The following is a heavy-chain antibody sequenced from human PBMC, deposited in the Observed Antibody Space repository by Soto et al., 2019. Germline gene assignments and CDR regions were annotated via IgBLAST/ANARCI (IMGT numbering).Heavy chain of an antibody. J-gene: IGHJ5*02. CDR3: PRVRGNQLLGWFDP. Sequence: QVQLQESGPGLVKPSQTLSLTCTVSGGSISSGGYYWSWIRQHPGKGLEWIGYIYHSGTTYYNPSLMSRVTISVDTSKNPFPLKLTSVTAADTAVYYWPRVRGNQLLGWFDPWGQGTLVTVSS. D-gene: IGHD2-2*01. V-gene: IGHV4-31*03. CDR1: GGSISSGGYY. CDR2: IYHSGTT.